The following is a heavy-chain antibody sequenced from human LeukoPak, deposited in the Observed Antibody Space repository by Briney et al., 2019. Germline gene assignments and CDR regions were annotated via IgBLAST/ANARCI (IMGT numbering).Heavy chain of an antibody. Sequence: GGSLRLSCAASGFTFSTYAMSWVRQAPGKGLEWVSVISGSGSSTYYADSVKGRFTISRDNSKSTLYLQMNSLRAEDTAVYYCARSGYSYGLYSSSWCDYWGQGTLVTVS. CDR3: ARSGYSYGLYSSSWCDY. J-gene: IGHJ4*02. CDR2: ISGSGSST. V-gene: IGHV3-23*01. CDR1: GFTFSTYA. D-gene: IGHD5-18*01.